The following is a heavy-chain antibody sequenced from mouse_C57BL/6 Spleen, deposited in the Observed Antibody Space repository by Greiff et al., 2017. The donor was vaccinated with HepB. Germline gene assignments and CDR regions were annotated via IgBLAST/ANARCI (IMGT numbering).Heavy chain of an antibody. D-gene: IGHD2-4*01. J-gene: IGHJ4*01. V-gene: IGHV5-6*01. CDR1: GFTFTSYG. Sequence: EVKLVESGGDLVKPGGSLKLSCAASGFTFTSYGMYWVRQTPDKRLEWVATISSGGSYTYYQDSVKGRFTISRDNAKNTLYLQMSSLKSEDTAMYYCACYYDYEDYYAMAYWGQGTSVTVSS. CDR3: ACYYDYEDYYAMAY. CDR2: ISSGGSYT.